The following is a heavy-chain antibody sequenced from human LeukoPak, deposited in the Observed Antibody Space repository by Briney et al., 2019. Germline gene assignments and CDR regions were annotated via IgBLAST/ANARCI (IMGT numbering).Heavy chain of an antibody. Sequence: GGSLRLSCAASGFTFSNYGMNWVRQAPGKGLEWVSIITSGVGITYYADSVKGRFTISRDNSKNTLYLQMNSLRAEDTAVYYCAKGDYYGLDYWGQGTLVTVSS. CDR3: AKGDYYGLDY. D-gene: IGHD3-10*01. CDR2: ITSGVGIT. J-gene: IGHJ4*02. V-gene: IGHV3-23*01. CDR1: GFTFSNYG.